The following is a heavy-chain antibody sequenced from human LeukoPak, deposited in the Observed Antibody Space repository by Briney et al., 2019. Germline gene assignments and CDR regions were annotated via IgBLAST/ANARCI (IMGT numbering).Heavy chain of an antibody. CDR1: GFTFSSYA. CDR3: AKGNGYSYGRYYFDY. Sequence: GGSLRLSCAASGFTFSSYAMGWVRQAPGKGLEWVSAITASGGNTYYADSVKGRFTISRDNSKNTLYLQVNSLRAEDTAVYYCAKGNGYSYGRYYFDYRGQGTLVTVSS. CDR2: ITASGGNT. D-gene: IGHD5-18*01. V-gene: IGHV3-23*01. J-gene: IGHJ4*02.